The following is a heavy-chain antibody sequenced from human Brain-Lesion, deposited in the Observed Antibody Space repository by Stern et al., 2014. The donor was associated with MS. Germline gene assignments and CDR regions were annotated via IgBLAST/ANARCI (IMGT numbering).Heavy chain of an antibody. CDR1: GGPISSYY. CDR2: IYFSGST. D-gene: IGHD1-1*01. J-gene: IGHJ6*02. CDR3: ARAPYDFTNWYGMDV. V-gene: IGHV4-59*01. Sequence: VQLVESGTGLVKPSETLSLTCIVSGGPISSYYWSWIRQPPGKGLEWIGHIYFSGSTDYNPSLQSRVTMSADISKNQISLRLSSVTAADTAVYYCARAPYDFTNWYGMDVWGQGTTVTVSS.